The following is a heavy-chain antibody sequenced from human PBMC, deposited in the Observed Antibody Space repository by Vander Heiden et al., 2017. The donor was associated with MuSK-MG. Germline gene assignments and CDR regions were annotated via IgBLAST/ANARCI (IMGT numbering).Heavy chain of an antibody. CDR1: GGTFSSYA. D-gene: IGHD6-13*01. CDR3: ARVPSWGPIAAAGKPGRRDYYYYGMDV. V-gene: IGHV1-69*01. Sequence: QVQLVQSGAEVKKPGSPVKVSCKASGGTFSSYAISWVRQAPGQGLEWMGGIIPIFGTANYAQKFQGRVTITADESTSTAYMELSSLRSEDTAVYYCARVPSWGPIAAAGKPGRRDYYYYGMDVWGQGTTVTVSS. CDR2: IIPIFGTA. J-gene: IGHJ6*02.